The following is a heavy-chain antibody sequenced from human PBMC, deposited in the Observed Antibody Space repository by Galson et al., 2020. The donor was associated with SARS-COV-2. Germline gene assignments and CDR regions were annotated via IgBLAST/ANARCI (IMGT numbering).Heavy chain of an antibody. J-gene: IGHJ4*02. D-gene: IGHD1-26*01. CDR2: ISSRGSTK. CDR1: GYSFGNYN. Sequence: GESLKISCTASGYSFGNYNMNWVRQAPGKGLEWVSYISSRGSTKYYADSVQGRFAISRANSKNALYLQINSLRAEDTAVYYCGRGSMWELLWGQGTLVTVTA. V-gene: IGHV3-48*03. CDR3: GRGSMWELL.